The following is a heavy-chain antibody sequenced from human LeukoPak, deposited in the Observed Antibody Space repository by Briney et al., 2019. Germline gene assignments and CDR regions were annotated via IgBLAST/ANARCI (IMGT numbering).Heavy chain of an antibody. CDR1: GYTFTSYD. Sequence: ASVKVSCKASGYTFTSYDINWVRQATGQGLEWMGWMNPNSGNTGYAQKFQGGVTMTRNTSISTAYMELSSLRSEDTAVYYCARVRAVVVPAAMSRAPLGRYNWFDPWGQGTLVTVSS. CDR3: ARVRAVVVPAAMSRAPLGRYNWFDP. J-gene: IGHJ5*02. D-gene: IGHD2-2*01. V-gene: IGHV1-8*01. CDR2: MNPNSGNT.